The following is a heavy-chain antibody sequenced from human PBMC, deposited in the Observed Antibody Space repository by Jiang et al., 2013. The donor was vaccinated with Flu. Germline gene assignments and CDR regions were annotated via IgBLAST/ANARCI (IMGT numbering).Heavy chain of an antibody. V-gene: IGHV3-23*01. CDR1: SYA. CDR2: ISGGGGDGK. Sequence: SYADEAGSARXPGKGLEWVSAISGGGGDGKYYAESVKGRFSISRDNSKNTLFLQMNTLRADDAAVYYCAKLTDYFDSSGNFHYWGQGTLVTVSS. J-gene: IGHJ4*02. D-gene: IGHD3-22*01. CDR3: AKLTDYFDSSGNFHY.